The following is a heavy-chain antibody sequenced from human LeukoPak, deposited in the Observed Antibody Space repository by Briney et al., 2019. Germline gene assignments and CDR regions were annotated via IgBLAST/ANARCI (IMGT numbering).Heavy chain of an antibody. CDR1: GYTFTSYG. CDR2: INPSGGST. CDR3: AKALLKTYDAFDI. V-gene: IGHV1-46*01. J-gene: IGHJ3*02. Sequence: ASVKVSCKASGYTFTSYGISWVRQAPGQGLEWMGIINPSGGSTSYAQKFQGRVTMTRDMSTSTVYMELSSLRSEDTAVYYCAKALLKTYDAFDIWGQGTMVTVSS. D-gene: IGHD2/OR15-2a*01.